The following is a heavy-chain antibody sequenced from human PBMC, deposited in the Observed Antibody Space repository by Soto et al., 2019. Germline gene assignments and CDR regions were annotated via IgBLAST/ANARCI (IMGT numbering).Heavy chain of an antibody. V-gene: IGHV4-34*01. CDR2: INHSGST. Sequence: SETLSLTCAVYGGSFSGYYWSWIRQPPGKXLEWIGEINHSGSTNYNPPLKSRVTISVDTSKNQFSLKLSSVTAADTAVYYCARYCSGGSCYSIFRGGYGMDVWGQGTKVTVSS. D-gene: IGHD2-15*01. J-gene: IGHJ6*02. CDR1: GGSFSGYY. CDR3: ARYCSGGSCYSIFRGGYGMDV.